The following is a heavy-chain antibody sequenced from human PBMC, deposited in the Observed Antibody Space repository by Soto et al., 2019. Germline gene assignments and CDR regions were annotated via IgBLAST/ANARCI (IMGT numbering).Heavy chain of an antibody. CDR2: IYHSGST. Sequence: ENLSITCAFSGGSMSSSNWWSWVRQPPGKGLEWIGEIYHSGSTNYNPSLKSRVTKSVDKYKNQFSLKLSYVTAAETAVYYCERVLYGSGNYYGMEVWGQGTTVTVSS. CDR3: ERVLYGSGNYYGMEV. D-gene: IGHD3-10*01. J-gene: IGHJ6*02. V-gene: IGHV4-4*02. CDR1: GGSMSSSNW.